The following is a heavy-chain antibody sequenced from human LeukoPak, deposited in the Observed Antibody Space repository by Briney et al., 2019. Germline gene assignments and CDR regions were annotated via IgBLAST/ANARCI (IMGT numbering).Heavy chain of an antibody. V-gene: IGHV4-39*01. CDR2: IYYSGST. D-gene: IGHD3-22*01. Sequence: SETLSLTCTVSGGSISSNNYYWGWIRQPPGKGLEWIGGIYYSGSTYYNPSLKSRGTISVDTSKNQFSLKLSSVTAADTAVYFCARHPYYYGTSGFYSHFDYWGQGTLVTVSS. CDR1: GGSISSNNYY. J-gene: IGHJ4*02. CDR3: ARHPYYYGTSGFYSHFDY.